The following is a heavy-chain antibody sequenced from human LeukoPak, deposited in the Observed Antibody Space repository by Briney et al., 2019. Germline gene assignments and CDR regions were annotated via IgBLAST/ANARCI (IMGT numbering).Heavy chain of an antibody. CDR2: MNPNSGNT. J-gene: IGHJ5*02. CDR1: GYTFTSYD. V-gene: IGHV1-8*03. Sequence: GASVKVSCKASGYTFTSYDINWVRQATGQGLEWMGWMNPNSGNTGYAQKFQGRVTITRNTSISTAYMELRSLRSDDTAVYYCARALASHYGRSVSWFDPWGQGTLVTVSS. D-gene: IGHD4-17*01. CDR3: ARALASHYGRSVSWFDP.